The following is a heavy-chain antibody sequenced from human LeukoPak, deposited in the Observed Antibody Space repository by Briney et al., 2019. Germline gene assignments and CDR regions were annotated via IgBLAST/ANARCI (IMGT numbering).Heavy chain of an antibody. Sequence: SETLSLTCTVSGGSISSYYWSWIRQPPGKGLEWIGYIYYSGTTNYNPSLKSRVTMSVDTSENQFSLKLSSVTAADTAVYYCARSIAARLFHYYYGMDVWGRGTTVTVSS. D-gene: IGHD6-6*01. J-gene: IGHJ6*02. V-gene: IGHV4-59*12. CDR3: ARSIAARLFHYYYGMDV. CDR2: IYYSGTT. CDR1: GGSISSYY.